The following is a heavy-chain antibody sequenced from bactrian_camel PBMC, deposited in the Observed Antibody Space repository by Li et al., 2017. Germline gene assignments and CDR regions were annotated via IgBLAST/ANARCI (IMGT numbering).Heavy chain of an antibody. Sequence: HVQLVESGGGSVPTGGSLRLSCKVSGDADDYALGWFRLAPRPGMEREPVAAIDDDGSTYVAPYLKGRFTVARDNVKNTLDLQMNNLRPEDTAMYYCAADPCSDWLALLAGDDFSLAGWGTGTQVTVS. CDR2: IDDDGST. CDR3: AADPCSDWLALLAGDDFSLAG. CDR1: GDADDYA. V-gene: IGHV3S55*01. D-gene: IGHD6*01. J-gene: IGHJ4*01.